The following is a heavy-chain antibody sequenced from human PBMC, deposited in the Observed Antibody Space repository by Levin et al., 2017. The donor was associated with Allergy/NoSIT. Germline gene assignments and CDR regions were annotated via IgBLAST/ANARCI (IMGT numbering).Heavy chain of an antibody. CDR2: ISGSGGST. D-gene: IGHD3-16*02. V-gene: IGHV3-23*01. CDR1: GFTFSSYA. J-gene: IGHJ3*02. CDR3: AKVGLNAEHVGEFSMVDAFDI. Sequence: LSLTCAASGFTFSSYAMSWVRQAPGKGLEWVSAISGSGGSTYYADSVKGRFTISRDNSKNTLYLQMNSLRAEDTAVYYCAKVGLNAEHVGEFSMVDAFDIWGQGTMVTVSS.